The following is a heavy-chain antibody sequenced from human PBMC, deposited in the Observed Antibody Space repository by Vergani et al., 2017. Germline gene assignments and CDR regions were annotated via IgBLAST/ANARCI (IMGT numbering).Heavy chain of an antibody. CDR2: IIPIFGTA. D-gene: IGHD2-21*02. V-gene: IGHV1-69*13. CDR3: ARGRGDYGRGNFDY. Sequence: QVQLVQSGAEVKKPGSSVKVSCKASGGTFSSYAISWVRQAPGQGLEWMGRIIPIFGTANYAQKFQGRGTITADESTSTAYMELSSLRSEDTAVYYCARGRGDYGRGNFDYWGQGTLVTVSS. J-gene: IGHJ4*02. CDR1: GGTFSSYA.